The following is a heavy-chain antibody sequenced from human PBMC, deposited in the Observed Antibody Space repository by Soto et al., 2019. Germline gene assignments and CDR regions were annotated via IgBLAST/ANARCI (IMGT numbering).Heavy chain of an antibody. D-gene: IGHD3-10*01. CDR1: GFNFSSYC. V-gene: IGHV3-30*19. CDR2: ISYDGSNK. CDR3: ARDLNMDYYYYYGMDV. Sequence: PGGSLRLSCAASGFNFSSYCMHWVRQAPGKGLEWVAVISYDGSNKYYADSVKGRFTISRDNSKNTLYLQMNSLRAEDTAVYYCARDLNMDYYYYYGMDVWGQGTTVTVSS. J-gene: IGHJ6*02.